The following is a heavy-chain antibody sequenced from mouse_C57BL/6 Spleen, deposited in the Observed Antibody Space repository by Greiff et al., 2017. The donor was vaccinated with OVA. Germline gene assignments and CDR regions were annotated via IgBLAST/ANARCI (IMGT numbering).Heavy chain of an antibody. J-gene: IGHJ2*01. CDR1: GFTFSSYA. V-gene: IGHV5-4*01. D-gene: IGHD1-1*01. CDR2: ISDGGSYT. CDR3: ARDRGYGSSYFDY. Sequence: EVKLVESGGGLVKPGGSLKLSCAASGFTFSSYAMSWVRQTPEKRLEWVATISDGGSYTYYPDNVKGRFTISRDNAKNNLYLQMSHLTSEDTAMYYCARDRGYGSSYFDYWGQGTTLTVSS.